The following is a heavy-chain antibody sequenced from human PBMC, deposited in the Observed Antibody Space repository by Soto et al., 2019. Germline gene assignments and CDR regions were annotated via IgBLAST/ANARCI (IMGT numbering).Heavy chain of an antibody. Sequence: GGSLRLSCAASGFTFSSYALHWVRQAPGKGLEWVAVISYDGSNKYYADSVKGRFTISRDNFKNTLYLQMNSLRAEDTAVYHCARAWGYYASGSYYGRVSYGMDVWGPGTPVPVSS. CDR3: ARAWGYYASGSYYGRVSYGMDV. CDR2: ISYDGSNK. J-gene: IGHJ6*02. V-gene: IGHV3-30-3*01. CDR1: GFTFSSYA. D-gene: IGHD3-10*01.